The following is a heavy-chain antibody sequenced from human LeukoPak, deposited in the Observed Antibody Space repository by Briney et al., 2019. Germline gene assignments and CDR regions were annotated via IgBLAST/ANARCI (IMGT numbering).Heavy chain of an antibody. V-gene: IGHV3-23*01. CDR1: AHTYCTYE. J-gene: IGHJ4*02. CDR3: TSQAFRGRERSYSDS. CDR2: INNSGGTT. D-gene: IGHD3-3*02. Sequence: GGSETLLCVLWAHTYCTYEIPWARQATGKGAEGVSYINNSGGTTAHSASVTGRFTVSIDNSKSTLYLQMESLRVEDTAVYYFTSQAFRGRERSYSDSWGQGTLVTVSS.